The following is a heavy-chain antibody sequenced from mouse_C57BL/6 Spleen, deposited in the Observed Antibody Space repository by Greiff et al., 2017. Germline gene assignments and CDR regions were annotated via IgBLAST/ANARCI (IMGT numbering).Heavy chain of an antibody. Sequence: QVQLQQPGTELVKPGASVKLSCKASGYTFTSYWMHWVKQRPGQGLEWIGNINPSNGGTNYTEKFKSKATLTVDKSSSTAYMQLSSLTSEDSAVYYCASIYYDYDGTSYYAMDYWGQGTSVTVSS. CDR2: INPSNGGT. J-gene: IGHJ4*01. V-gene: IGHV1-53*01. CDR1: GYTFTSYW. CDR3: ASIYYDYDGTSYYAMDY. D-gene: IGHD2-4*01.